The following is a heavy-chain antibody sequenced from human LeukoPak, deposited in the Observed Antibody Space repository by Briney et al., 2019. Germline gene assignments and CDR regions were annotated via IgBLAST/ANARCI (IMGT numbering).Heavy chain of an antibody. CDR3: AKDMAAYYYASGNIDY. D-gene: IGHD3-10*01. Sequence: GGSLRLSCAASGFSFSNYGMHWVRQAPGKGLEWVSLISWDGGGTYYADTVKGRFTISRDNSKNSLYLQMNSLRAEDTALYYCAKDMAAYYYASGNIDYWGQGTLVTVSS. J-gene: IGHJ4*02. V-gene: IGHV3-43D*03. CDR2: ISWDGGGT. CDR1: GFSFSNYG.